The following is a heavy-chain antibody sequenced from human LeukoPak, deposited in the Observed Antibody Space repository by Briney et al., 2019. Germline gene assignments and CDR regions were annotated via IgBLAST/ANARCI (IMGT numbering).Heavy chain of an antibody. J-gene: IGHJ6*02. CDR3: AKEVRYSSSWRNYYYYGMDV. CDR1: GFTFSSFA. V-gene: IGHV3-30*18. Sequence: GRSLRLSCAPSGFTFSSFAMHWVRQAPGKGLEWVAVISYDGGNKFYADSVKGRFTISRDNSKNTLFLQMNSLRAEDTAVYYCAKEVRYSSSWRNYYYYGMDVWGQGTTVTVSS. CDR2: ISYDGGNK. D-gene: IGHD6-13*01.